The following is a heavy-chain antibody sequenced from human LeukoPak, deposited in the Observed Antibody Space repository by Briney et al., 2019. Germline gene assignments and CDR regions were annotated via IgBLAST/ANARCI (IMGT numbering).Heavy chain of an antibody. V-gene: IGHV1-8*01. CDR3: ARGSDLTGTPDHYYYYYMDV. D-gene: IGHD1-7*01. J-gene: IGHJ6*03. CDR1: GGTFTSYD. Sequence: ASVKVSCKASGGTFTSYDINWVRQATGQGLEWMGWMNPNSGNTGYAQKFQGRVTMTRNTSISTAYMELSSLRSEDTAVYYCARGSDLTGTPDHYYYYYMDVWGKGTTVTVSS. CDR2: MNPNSGNT.